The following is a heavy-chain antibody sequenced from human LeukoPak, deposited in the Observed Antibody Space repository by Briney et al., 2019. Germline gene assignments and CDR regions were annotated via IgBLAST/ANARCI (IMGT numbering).Heavy chain of an antibody. CDR3: ARDEEPRYWGSGYYYGMDV. Sequence: SGGSLRLSCAASGFNFGTYAMNWVRQAPGKGLEWVSSISESAGRTYYAASVKGRFTISRDNSKNTVSLQMNSLRADDTAIYYCARDEEPRYWGSGYYYGMDVWGQGATVTVSS. J-gene: IGHJ6*02. CDR2: ISESAGRT. D-gene: IGHD7-27*01. V-gene: IGHV3-23*01. CDR1: GFNFGTYA.